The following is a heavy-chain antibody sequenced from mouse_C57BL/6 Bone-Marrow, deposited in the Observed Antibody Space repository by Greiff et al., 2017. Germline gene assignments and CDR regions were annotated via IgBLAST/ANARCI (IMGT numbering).Heavy chain of an antibody. V-gene: IGHV1-55*01. CDR1: GYTFTSYW. D-gene: IGHD2-3*01. CDR3: ARSGWSRVYFDY. Sequence: VQLQQPGAELVKPGASVKMSCKASGYTFTSYWITWVKQRPGQGLEWIGDIYPGSGSTNYNEKFKSKATLTVDTSSSTAYMQLSSLTSEDSAVYYCARSGWSRVYFDYWGQGTTLTVSS. J-gene: IGHJ2*01. CDR2: IYPGSGST.